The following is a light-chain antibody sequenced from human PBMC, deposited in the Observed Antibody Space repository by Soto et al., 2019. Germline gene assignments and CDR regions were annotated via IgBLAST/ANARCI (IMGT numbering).Light chain of an antibody. CDR3: QKYGRSPDWDRWT. J-gene: IGKJ1*01. Sequence: EIVLTQSPGTLSLSPGERATLSCRASQSISSSNLAWYQQKPGRAPRLLLYGASNRAACIPDRFSGSGSGIVFTLTMSSLEPEDFVTYDCQKYGRSPDWDRWTFGQGTKV. CDR2: GAS. CDR1: QSISSSN. V-gene: IGKV3-20*01.